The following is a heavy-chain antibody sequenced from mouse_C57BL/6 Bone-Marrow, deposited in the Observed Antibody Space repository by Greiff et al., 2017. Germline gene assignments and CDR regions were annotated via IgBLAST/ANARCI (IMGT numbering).Heavy chain of an antibody. V-gene: IGHV1-81*01. CDR2: IYPRSGNT. CDR1: GYTFTSYG. J-gene: IGHJ1*03. Sequence: QVQLQQSGAELARPGASVKLSCTASGYTFTSYGISWVKQRTGQGLEWIGEIYPRSGNTYYTEKFKGKATLTADKSSSTADMELRSLTSEDSAVYYCARSLVRGGYFDVWGTGTTVTVSS. CDR3: ARSLVRGGYFDV. D-gene: IGHD2-14*01.